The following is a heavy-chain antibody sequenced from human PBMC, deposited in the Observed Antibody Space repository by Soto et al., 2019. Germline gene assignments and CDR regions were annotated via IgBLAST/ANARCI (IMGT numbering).Heavy chain of an antibody. V-gene: IGHV4-59*01. CDR1: GGSISSYY. Sequence: SETLSLTCTVSGGSISSYYWSWIRQPPGKGLEWIGYIYYSGSTNYNPSLKSRVTISVDTSKNQFSLKLSSVTAADTAVYYCARDGDYGDYDAFDIWGQGTMVTVSS. D-gene: IGHD4-17*01. CDR2: IYYSGST. CDR3: ARDGDYGDYDAFDI. J-gene: IGHJ3*02.